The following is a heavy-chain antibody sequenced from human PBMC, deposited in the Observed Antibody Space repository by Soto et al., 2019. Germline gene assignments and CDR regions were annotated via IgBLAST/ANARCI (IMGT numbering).Heavy chain of an antibody. Sequence: SVKVSCKVSGYTFTGYYMHWVLQAPGQGLEWMGGIIPIFGTANYAQKFQGRVTITADESTSTAYMELSSLRSEDTAVYYCARDPLRRDYDSRCYFDYWGKVTMVT. V-gene: IGHV1-69*13. CDR1: GYTFTGYY. D-gene: IGHD3-22*01. CDR2: IIPIFGTA. J-gene: IGHJ4*02. CDR3: ARDPLRRDYDSRCYFDY.